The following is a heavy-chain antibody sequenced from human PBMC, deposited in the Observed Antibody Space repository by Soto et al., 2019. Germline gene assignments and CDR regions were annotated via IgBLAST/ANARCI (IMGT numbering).Heavy chain of an antibody. D-gene: IGHD1-1*01. CDR3: AGGRYGDY. CDR2: ISAHNGNT. V-gene: IGHV1-18*01. Sequence: QVHLVQSGAEVKKPGASVKVSCKASGYTFTSYGITWVRQAPGQGLEGMGWISAHNGNTDYAQKLQGRVIVTRDTSTITAYMELRSLRSDDTGVYYCAGGRYGDYWGQGALVTVSS. CDR1: GYTFTSYG. J-gene: IGHJ4*02.